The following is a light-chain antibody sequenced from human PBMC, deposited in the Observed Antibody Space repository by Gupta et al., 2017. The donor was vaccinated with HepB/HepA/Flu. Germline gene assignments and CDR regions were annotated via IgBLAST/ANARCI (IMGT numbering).Light chain of an antibody. J-gene: IGLJ1*01. CDR1: SSDVGGYNY. CDR2: DVS. V-gene: IGLV2-14*01. CDR3: SSYTSSSTLV. Sequence: QSALTHPASVSGSPGQSITISCTGTSSDVGGYNYVSWYQQHLGKAPKLMIYDVSNRPSGVSNRFSGSKSGNTASLTISGLQAEDEADYYCSSYTSSSTLVFGTGTKVTVL.